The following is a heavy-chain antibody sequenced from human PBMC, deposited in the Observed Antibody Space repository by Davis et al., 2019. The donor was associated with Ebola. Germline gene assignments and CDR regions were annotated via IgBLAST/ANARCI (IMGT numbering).Heavy chain of an antibody. CDR1: GGSINSGDYY. CDR2: IYYSGST. D-gene: IGHD3-10*01. CDR3: AREALTMARGGNYYGLDV. V-gene: IGHV4-30-4*01. Sequence: SETLSLTCTVSGGSINSGDYYWSWIRQPPGKSLEWIGYIYYSGSTYYNPSLKSRLTVSRDTSKNQFSLKLSSVTAADTAVYYCAREALTMARGGNYYGLDVWGQGTTVTVSS. J-gene: IGHJ6*02.